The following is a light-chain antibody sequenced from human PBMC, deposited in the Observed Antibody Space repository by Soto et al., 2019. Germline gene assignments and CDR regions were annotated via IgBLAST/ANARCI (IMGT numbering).Light chain of an antibody. Sequence: DIQLTQSPSFLSASVGDRVTITCRASQGVNTFLAWYQQKPGQAPKLLIYDASTLHTSVPSRFSGSGSRTDFTLTITYVQPEDFATYYCPQFNSYPRTFGQGTKLQIK. CDR1: QGVNTF. V-gene: IGKV1-9*01. CDR2: DAS. CDR3: PQFNSYPRT. J-gene: IGKJ2*02.